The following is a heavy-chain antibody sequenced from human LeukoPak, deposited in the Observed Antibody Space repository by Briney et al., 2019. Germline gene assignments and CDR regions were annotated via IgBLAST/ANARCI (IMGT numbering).Heavy chain of an antibody. J-gene: IGHJ4*02. CDR1: GGTFSSYA. CDR3: AREAVTIFGVVIKGESFGYYFDY. CDR2: IIPIFGTA. Sequence: SVKVSCKASGGTFSSYAISWVRQAPGQGLEWMGGIIPIFGTANYAQKFQGRVTITADESTSTAYMELSSLRSEDTAVYHCAREAVTIFGVVIKGESFGYYFDYWGQGTLVTVSS. V-gene: IGHV1-69*13. D-gene: IGHD3-3*01.